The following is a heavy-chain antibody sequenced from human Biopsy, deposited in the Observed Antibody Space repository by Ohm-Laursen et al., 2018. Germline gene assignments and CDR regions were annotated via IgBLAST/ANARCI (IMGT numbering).Heavy chain of an antibody. D-gene: IGHD5-18*01. CDR3: AKDRYNYTPIGGFSMDV. J-gene: IGHJ6*02. CDR1: GFTFTSYD. Sequence: SLRLSCAASGFTFTSYDMHWVRQAPGKGLEWVAFIFYDGSNTYYADSVKGRFTISRDNSRDTLYLQMSSLRAEDTAVYYCAKDRYNYTPIGGFSMDVWGQGTTVTVSS. V-gene: IGHV3-30*18. CDR2: IFYDGSNT.